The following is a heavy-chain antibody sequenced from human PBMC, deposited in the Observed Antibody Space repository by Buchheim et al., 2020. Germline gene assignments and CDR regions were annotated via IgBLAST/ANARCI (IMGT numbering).Heavy chain of an antibody. CDR1: VGSISSGGYY. V-gene: IGHV4-31*03. CDR3: ARVKGYCSSTSCPMGWFEP. Sequence: QVQLQESGPGLVKPSQTLSLTCTVSVGSISSGGYYWSWIRQHPGKGLEWIGYIYYSGSTYYNPSLKSRVTISVDTSKNQFSLKLSSVTDAHTAVYSCARVKGYCSSTSCPMGWFEPWGQGTL. J-gene: IGHJ5*02. D-gene: IGHD2-2*01. CDR2: IYYSGST.